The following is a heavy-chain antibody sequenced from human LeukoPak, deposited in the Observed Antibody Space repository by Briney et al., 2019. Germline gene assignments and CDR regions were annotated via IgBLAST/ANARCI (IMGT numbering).Heavy chain of an antibody. CDR1: GYTFTGYY. CDR3: ARASVITGSTETFDP. V-gene: IGHV1-2*02. Sequence: ASVKVSCKASGYTFTGYYMHWVRQAPGQGLEWMGWINPNSGGTNYAQKFQGRVTMTRDTSIRTAYMELSRLRSDDTAVYYCARASVITGSTETFDPWGQGTLVTVSS. D-gene: IGHD1-20*01. CDR2: INPNSGGT. J-gene: IGHJ5*02.